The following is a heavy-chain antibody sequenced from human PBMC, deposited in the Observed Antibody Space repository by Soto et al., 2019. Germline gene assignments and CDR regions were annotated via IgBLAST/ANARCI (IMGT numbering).Heavy chain of an antibody. CDR2: INPSVGST. V-gene: IGHV1-46*01. CDR3: ARVPLDSQGETIHTKWLEP. Sequence: ASVKVSCKASGYSFTTYYIHWVRQAPGQGLEWMGLINPSVGSTSYPQKFEGRVTMTRDTSTSTVYMELSSLTSEDTAVYYCARVPLDSQGETIHTKWLEPWGQGTLGSVSS. J-gene: IGHJ5*02. CDR1: GYSFTTYY. D-gene: IGHD3-3*01.